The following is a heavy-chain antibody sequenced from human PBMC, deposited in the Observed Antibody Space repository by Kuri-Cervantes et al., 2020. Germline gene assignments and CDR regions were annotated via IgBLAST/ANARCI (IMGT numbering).Heavy chain of an antibody. CDR2: IYWNDDK. V-gene: IGHV2-5*01. CDR3: AHDLAGRGMDV. CDR1: GFSLSTSGVG. J-gene: IGHJ6*02. Sequence: SGPTLVKPTQTLTLTCTFSGFSLSTSGVGVGWIRQPPGKALEWLALIYWNDDKRCSPSLKSRLTITKDTSKNQVVLTMTNMGPVDTATYYCAHDLAGRGMDVWGQGTTVTVSS. D-gene: IGHD2-15*01.